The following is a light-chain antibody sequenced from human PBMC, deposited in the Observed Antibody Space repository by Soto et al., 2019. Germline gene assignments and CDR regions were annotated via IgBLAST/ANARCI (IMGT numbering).Light chain of an antibody. V-gene: IGKV1-8*01. CDR3: QQYGSAPFT. CDR2: AAS. J-gene: IGKJ3*01. CDR1: QGISSY. Sequence: AIRMTQSPSSFSASTGDRVTITCRASQGISSYLAWYQQKPGKAPKLLIYAASTLQSGVPSRFSGSGSGTDFTLTISCLQSEDFAVYYCQQYGSAPFTFGPGTKVDIK.